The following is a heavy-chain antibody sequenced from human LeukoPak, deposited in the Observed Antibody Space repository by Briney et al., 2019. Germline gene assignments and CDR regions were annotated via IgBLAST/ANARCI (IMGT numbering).Heavy chain of an antibody. V-gene: IGHV4-39*07. Sequence: SETLSLTCTVSGGSISSSSYYWNWIRQSPGKGLEWIGSIYYSGSTYYNPSLKSRVTISVDTSKNQFSLNLTSVTAADTAVYFCARGYGGATRNWFDPWGQGTLVTVSS. CDR1: GGSISSSSYY. J-gene: IGHJ5*02. CDR2: IYYSGST. D-gene: IGHD1-26*01. CDR3: ARGYGGATRNWFDP.